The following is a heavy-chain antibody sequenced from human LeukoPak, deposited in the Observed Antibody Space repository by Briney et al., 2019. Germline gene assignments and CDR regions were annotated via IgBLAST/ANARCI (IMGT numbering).Heavy chain of an antibody. D-gene: IGHD2-2*01. J-gene: IGHJ4*02. CDR3: ARLLSDCSSTSCLDY. Sequence: GASVKVSCKASGYTFTGYYMHWVRQAPGQGLEWMGWINPNSGGTNYAQKFQGRVTMTRDTSISTVYMELSSLRSEDTAVYYCARLLSDCSSTSCLDYWGQGTLVTVSS. CDR2: INPNSGGT. CDR1: GYTFTGYY. V-gene: IGHV1-2*02.